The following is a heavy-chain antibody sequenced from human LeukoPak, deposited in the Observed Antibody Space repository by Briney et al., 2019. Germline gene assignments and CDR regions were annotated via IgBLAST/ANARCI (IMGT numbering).Heavy chain of an antibody. CDR2: ISSSSSTI. V-gene: IGHV3-48*02. CDR1: GFTFSGYT. J-gene: IGHJ4*02. D-gene: IGHD1-14*01. CDR3: ARDRHTYRTGMEFDY. Sequence: PGGSLSLSCAASGFTFSGYTLNWFRRAPGKGLGWVSYISSSSSTIYYADSVKGRFTTSRDNAKNSLYLQMNSLRDEDTAVYYCARDRHTYRTGMEFDYWGQGTLVTVSS.